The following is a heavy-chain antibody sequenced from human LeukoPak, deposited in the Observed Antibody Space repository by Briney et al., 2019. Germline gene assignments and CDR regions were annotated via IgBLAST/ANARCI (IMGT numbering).Heavy chain of an antibody. CDR1: GYTFTGYY. CDR3: ARDTYDILTGYYYGMDV. Sequence: ASVKVSCKASGYTFTGYYMHWVRQAPGQGLEWMGWINPNSGGTNYAQKFQGRVTMTRDTSISTAYMELSRLRSDDTAVYYCARDTYDILTGYYYGMDVWSQGTTVTVSS. D-gene: IGHD3-9*01. J-gene: IGHJ6*02. V-gene: IGHV1-2*02. CDR2: INPNSGGT.